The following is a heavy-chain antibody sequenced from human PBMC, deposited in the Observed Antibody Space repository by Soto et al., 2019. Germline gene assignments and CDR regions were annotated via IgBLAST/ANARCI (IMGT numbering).Heavy chain of an antibody. CDR3: ARGNNRDGYMEGAFDI. Sequence: GGSLRLSCAASGFTFSSYGMHWVRQAPGKGLEWVAVIWYDGSNKYYADSVKGRFTISRDNSKNTLYLQMNSLRAEDTAVYYCARGNNRDGYMEGAFDIWGQGTMVTVSS. CDR1: GFTFSSYG. D-gene: IGHD5-12*01. CDR2: IWYDGSNK. V-gene: IGHV3-33*01. J-gene: IGHJ3*02.